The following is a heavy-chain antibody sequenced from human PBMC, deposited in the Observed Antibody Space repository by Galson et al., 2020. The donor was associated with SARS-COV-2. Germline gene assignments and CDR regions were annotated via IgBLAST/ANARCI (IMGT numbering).Heavy chain of an antibody. D-gene: IGHD3-22*01. CDR2: TYYRSKWYN. V-gene: IGHV6-1*01. CDR3: ARDFTMIVVVPSGAFDI. CDR1: GDSVSSNSAA. J-gene: IGHJ3*02. Sequence: SQTLSLTCAISGDSVSSNSAAWNWIRQSPSRGLEWLGRTYYRSKWYNDYAVSVKSRITINPDTSKNQFSLQLNSVTPKDTAVYYCARDFTMIVVVPSGAFDIWGQGTMVTVSS.